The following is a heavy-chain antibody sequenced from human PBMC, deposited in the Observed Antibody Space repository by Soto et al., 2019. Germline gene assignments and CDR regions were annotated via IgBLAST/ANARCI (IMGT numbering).Heavy chain of an antibody. D-gene: IGHD6-13*01. V-gene: IGHV1-3*01. J-gene: IGHJ4*02. CDR3: ARDGAAAGPFDY. CDR2: INASNGNT. CDR1: GYTFTSYA. Sequence: SVKVFCKAFGYTFTSYAMHLGRQAPGQRLKLMGWINASNGNTKYSQKFKGRVTMTRDTSASTAYMELSSLRSDYTAVYYCARDGAAAGPFDYWGQGTLVTVSS.